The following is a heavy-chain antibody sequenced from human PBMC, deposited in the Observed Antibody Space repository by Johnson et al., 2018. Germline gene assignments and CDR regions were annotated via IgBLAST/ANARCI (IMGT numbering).Heavy chain of an antibody. D-gene: IGHD3-16*01. CDR1: GFSFSIYA. Sequence: QVQLVESGGGVVQPGRSLRLSCVASGFSFSIYAVHWVRQAPGKGLEWVAFISYDGSQKNSVDSVKGRFSIYRDNAKNTLDLQMNRLSHEDTAVYYSVRNVWGRPEYRQYWGQGTLVTVAS. V-gene: IGHV3-30*14. CDR2: ISYDGSQK. CDR3: VRNVWGRPEYRQY. J-gene: IGHJ1*01.